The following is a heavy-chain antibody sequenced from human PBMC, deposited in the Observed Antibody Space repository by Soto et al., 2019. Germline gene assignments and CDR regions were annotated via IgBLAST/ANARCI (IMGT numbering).Heavy chain of an antibody. CDR2: INAGNGNT. CDR3: ARGGSSSPQDYYYYGMDV. J-gene: IGHJ6*02. CDR1: GYTFTSYA. V-gene: IGHV1-3*01. Sequence: ASVKVSCKASGYTFTSYAMHWVRQAPGQRLEWMGWINAGNGNTKYSQKFQGRVTITRDTSASTAYMELSSLRSEDTAVYYCARGGSSSPQDYYYYGMDVWGQGTTVTVS. D-gene: IGHD6-6*01.